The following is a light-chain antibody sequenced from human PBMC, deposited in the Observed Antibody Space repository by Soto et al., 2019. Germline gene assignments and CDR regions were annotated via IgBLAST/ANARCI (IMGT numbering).Light chain of an antibody. CDR3: QQYGNSPT. V-gene: IGKV3-20*01. J-gene: IGKJ1*01. CDR1: QSVSAGY. Sequence: IVLTQSPGTLSLSPGDSATLSCTASQSVSAGYFAWYQQKPGQAPRLIIYETSSRMTGIPDRFSGSGSGTDFTLTISRLEPEDFAVYYCQQYGNSPTFGQGTKVEIK. CDR2: ETS.